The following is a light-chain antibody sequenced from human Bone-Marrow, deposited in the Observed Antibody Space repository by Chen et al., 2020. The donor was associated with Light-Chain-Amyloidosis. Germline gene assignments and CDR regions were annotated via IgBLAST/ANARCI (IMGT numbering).Light chain of an antibody. CDR1: DLPTKY. J-gene: IGLJ2*01. CDR3: QSADSSGTYEVI. Sequence: SYELIQPPSVVVSPGQTARITCSGDDLPTKYAYWYQQKPGQAPVLVIHRDTERPSGISERFSGSSSGTTATLTISGVQAEDEADYHCQSADSSGTYEVIFGGGTKLTVL. V-gene: IGLV3-25*03. CDR2: RDT.